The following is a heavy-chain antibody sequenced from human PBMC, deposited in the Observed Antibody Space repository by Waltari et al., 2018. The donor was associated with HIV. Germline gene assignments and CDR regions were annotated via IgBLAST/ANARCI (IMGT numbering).Heavy chain of an antibody. CDR3: ARGYYYGSDKDWGLFDY. D-gene: IGHD3-10*01. CDR2: IYPGDSDT. V-gene: IGHV5-51*01. CDR1: GYSFTSYC. J-gene: IGHJ4*02. Sequence: EVQLVQSGAVVKKPGAPLNISCKGSGYSFTSYCSGRVRQMPGKGLEWMGIIYPGDSDTRYSPSFQGQVTISADKSISTAYLQWSSLKASDTAMYYCARGYYYGSDKDWGLFDYWGQGTLVTVSS.